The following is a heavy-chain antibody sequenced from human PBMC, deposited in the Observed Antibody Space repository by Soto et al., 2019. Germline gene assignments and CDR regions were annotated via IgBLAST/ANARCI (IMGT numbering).Heavy chain of an antibody. V-gene: IGHV5-51*01. CDR1: GYDFARTW. CDR3: ARLVGAYDSYFDH. CDR2: IYPGDSET. D-gene: IGHD5-12*01. Sequence: PXESLKISFKASGYDFARTWIGWVRQLPGKGLDWLGIIYPGDSETRYSPSFRGQVTFSVDMSISTAYLQWSSLKTSDIAIYYCARLVGAYDSYFDHWGQGTRVTVS. J-gene: IGHJ4*02.